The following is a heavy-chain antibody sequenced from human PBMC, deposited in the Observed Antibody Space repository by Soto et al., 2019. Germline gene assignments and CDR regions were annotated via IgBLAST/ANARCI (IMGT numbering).Heavy chain of an antibody. Sequence: GGSLRLSCAASGFTFSSYSMNWVRQAPGKGLEWVSYISSSSSTIYYADSVKGRFTISRDNAKNSLYLQMNSLRDEDTAVYYCARDADLGATLNFYYYYYGMDVWGQGTTVTVSS. V-gene: IGHV3-48*02. CDR1: GFTFSSYS. D-gene: IGHD1-26*01. CDR2: ISSSSSTI. CDR3: ARDADLGATLNFYYYYYGMDV. J-gene: IGHJ6*02.